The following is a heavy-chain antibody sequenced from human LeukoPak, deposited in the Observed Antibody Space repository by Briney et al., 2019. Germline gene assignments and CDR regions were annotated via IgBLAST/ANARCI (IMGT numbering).Heavy chain of an antibody. CDR1: GDSVSNNSAA. Sequence: SPTLSLTFAISGDSVSNNSAAWNWIRQSPSRGLEWLGRTYYRSNWYHGYAESVKSRITINPNTSKNQFSLQLNSVTPEDTAAYYCTRGGGAFDIWGQGTMVTVSS. CDR2: TYYRSNWYH. V-gene: IGHV6-1*01. D-gene: IGHD2-15*01. J-gene: IGHJ3*02. CDR3: TRGGGAFDI.